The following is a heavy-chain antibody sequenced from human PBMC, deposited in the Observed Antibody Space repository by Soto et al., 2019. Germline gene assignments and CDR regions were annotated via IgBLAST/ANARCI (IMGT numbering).Heavy chain of an antibody. Sequence: QVQLVQSGAEVKKPGSSVKVSCKASGGTFSSYAISWVRQAPGQGLEWMGGIIPIFGTANYAQKFQGRVTITADESTSTAYMELSSLRSEDTAVYYCASSSNYYDSGGYYYYYYGMDVWGQGTSVTVSS. CDR2: IIPIFGTA. D-gene: IGHD3-22*01. V-gene: IGHV1-69*01. J-gene: IGHJ6*02. CDR3: ASSSNYYDSGGYYYYYYGMDV. CDR1: GGTFSSYA.